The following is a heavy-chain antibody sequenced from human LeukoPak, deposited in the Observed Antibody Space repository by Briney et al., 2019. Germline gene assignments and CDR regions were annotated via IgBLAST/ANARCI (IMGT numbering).Heavy chain of an antibody. Sequence: TGGSLRLSCVASGFDFSASSFNYIRQAPGKGLEWVSYIRASSSLISHADSVRGRFTISRDDAKKSVFLQMHSLRADDTAVYYCAREASLGWGQGTVVTVSS. CDR3: AREASLG. CDR1: GFDFSASS. V-gene: IGHV3-48*04. J-gene: IGHJ3*01. CDR2: IRASSSLI.